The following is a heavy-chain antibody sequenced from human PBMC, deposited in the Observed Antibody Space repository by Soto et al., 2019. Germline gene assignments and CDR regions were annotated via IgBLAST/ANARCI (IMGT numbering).Heavy chain of an antibody. Sequence: QVQLVESGGGVVQPGRSLRLSCAASGFTFSSYAMHWVRQAPGKGLEWVAVISYDGSNKYYADSVKGRFTISRDNSKNPLYLQMNSLRAEDTAVYYCARDYSTVTIYYYYYGMDVWGQGTTVTVSS. CDR1: GFTFSSYA. J-gene: IGHJ6*02. V-gene: IGHV3-30-3*01. CDR2: ISYDGSNK. D-gene: IGHD4-17*01. CDR3: ARDYSTVTIYYYYYGMDV.